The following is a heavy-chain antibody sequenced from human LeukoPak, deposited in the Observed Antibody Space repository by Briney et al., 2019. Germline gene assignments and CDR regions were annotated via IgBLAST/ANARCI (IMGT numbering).Heavy chain of an antibody. J-gene: IGHJ4*02. V-gene: IGHV3-53*01. CDR2: IYSGGST. CDR1: GFIVSSNC. Sequence: GGSLRLSCVASGFIVSSNCMSWVRQAPGKGLEWVSFIYSGGSTYYADSVKGRFTISSDNSKNTLYLQMNSLRAEDTAVYYCARRAGDYSHPYDYWGQGTLVTVSS. D-gene: IGHD3-22*01. CDR3: ARRAGDYSHPYDY.